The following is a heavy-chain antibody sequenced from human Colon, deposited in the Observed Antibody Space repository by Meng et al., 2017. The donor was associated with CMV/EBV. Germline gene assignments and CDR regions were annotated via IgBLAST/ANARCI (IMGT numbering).Heavy chain of an antibody. CDR3: AKDLSGGVMGFDF. Sequence: GGSLRLSCAASGFSFSSDAMNWVRQAPGKGLEWVSGVTSGGGTTFYADSVKGRFTISRDNSRNTLFLQMNNLRAEDAAIYYCAKDLSGGVMGFDFWGQGTLVTVSS. D-gene: IGHD3-16*01. CDR2: VTSGGGTT. J-gene: IGHJ5*01. CDR1: GFSFSSDA. V-gene: IGHV3-23*03.